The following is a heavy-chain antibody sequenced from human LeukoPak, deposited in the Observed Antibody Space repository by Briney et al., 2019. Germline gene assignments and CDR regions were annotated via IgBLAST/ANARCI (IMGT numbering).Heavy chain of an antibody. CDR3: AKDWSRYSSGWFDY. V-gene: IGHV3-30*18. D-gene: IGHD6-19*01. CDR1: GFTFSSYA. CDR2: ISYDGSNK. J-gene: IGHJ4*02. Sequence: QAGGSLRLSCAASGFTFSSYAMSWVRQAPGKGLEWVAVISYDGSNKYYADSVKGRFTISRDNSKNTLYLQMNSLRAEDTAVYYCAKDWSRYSSGWFDYWGQGTLVTVSS.